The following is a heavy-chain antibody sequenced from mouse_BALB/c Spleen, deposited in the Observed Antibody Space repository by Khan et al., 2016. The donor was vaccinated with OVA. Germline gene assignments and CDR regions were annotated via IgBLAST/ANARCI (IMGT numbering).Heavy chain of an antibody. J-gene: IGHJ3*01. Sequence: EVQLQESGPSLVKPSQTLSLTCSVTGDSITSGYWSWIRKFPGNKLEYMGYMIYSGNTYYNPSLKSRISITRHTSKNQYSLQLNSVTTDDTAAYYCARSTYRYAFAYWGQGTLVTVSA. CDR1: GDSITSGY. V-gene: IGHV3-8*02. D-gene: IGHD2-14*01. CDR3: ARSTYRYAFAY. CDR2: MIYSGNT.